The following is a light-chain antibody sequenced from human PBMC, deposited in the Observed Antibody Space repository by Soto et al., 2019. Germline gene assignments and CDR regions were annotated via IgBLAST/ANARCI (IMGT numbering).Light chain of an antibody. CDR3: QTWGTGIQV. CDR2: LNSDGSH. Sequence: QPVLTQSPSASASLGASVKLTCTLSSGHSSYAIAWLQQQPEKGPRYLMKLNSDGSHSKGDGIPDRFSGSSSGAERYLTISSLQSEDEAAYYCQTWGTGIQVFGTGTKLTVL. V-gene: IGLV4-69*01. J-gene: IGLJ1*01. CDR1: SGHSSYA.